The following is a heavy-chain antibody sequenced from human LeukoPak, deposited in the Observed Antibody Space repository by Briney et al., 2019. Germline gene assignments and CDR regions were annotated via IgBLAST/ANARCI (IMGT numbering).Heavy chain of an antibody. CDR1: GYTFTGYY. V-gene: IGHV1-2*02. J-gene: IGHJ4*02. Sequence: ASVKVSCKASGYTFTGYYMHWVRQAPGQGLEWMGWINPNSGGTNYAQKFQGRVTMTRDTSISTAYIELSRLRSDDTAVYYCARVWVRGVIRFDYWGQGTLVTVSS. CDR3: ARVWVRGVIRFDY. D-gene: IGHD3-10*01. CDR2: INPNSGGT.